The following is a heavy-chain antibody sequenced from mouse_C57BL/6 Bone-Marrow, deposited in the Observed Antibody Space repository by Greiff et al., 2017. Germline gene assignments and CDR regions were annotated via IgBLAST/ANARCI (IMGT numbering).Heavy chain of an antibody. CDR1: GFTFSSYT. J-gene: IGHJ3*01. V-gene: IGHV5-9*01. CDR2: ISGGGGNT. Sequence: EVKLVESGGGLVKPGGSLKLSCAASGFTFSSYTMSWVRQTPEKRLEWVATISGGGGNTYYPDSVKGRFTISRDNAKNTLYLQMSSLRSEDTALYYCARLDGYYETDAFAYWGQGTLVTVSA. CDR3: ARLDGYYETDAFAY. D-gene: IGHD2-3*01.